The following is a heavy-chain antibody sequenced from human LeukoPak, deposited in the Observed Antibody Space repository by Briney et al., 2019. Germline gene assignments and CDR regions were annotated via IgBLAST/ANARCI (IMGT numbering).Heavy chain of an antibody. J-gene: IGHJ4*02. V-gene: IGHV4-61*02. CDR3: AREAYYYDSSGYYYGYFDY. Sequence: SQTLSLTCTVSGGSISSGSYCWSWIRQPAGKGLEWIGRIYTSGSTNYNPSLKSRVTISVDTSKNQFSLKLSSVTAADTAVYYCAREAYYYDSSGYYYGYFDYWGQGTLVTVSS. CDR1: GGSISSGSYC. D-gene: IGHD3-22*01. CDR2: IYTSGST.